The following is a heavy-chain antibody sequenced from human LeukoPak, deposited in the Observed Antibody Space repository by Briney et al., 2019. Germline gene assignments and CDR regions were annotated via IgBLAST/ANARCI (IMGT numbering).Heavy chain of an antibody. V-gene: IGHV3-30*02. Sequence: GGSLRLSCAASGFTFSSYGMHWVRQAPGKGLEWVTFIRYDGSNKYYADSVKGRFTISRDNSKNTLYLQMNSLRAEDTAVYYCARELLVTMVRGVPFDYWGQGTLVTVSS. J-gene: IGHJ4*02. D-gene: IGHD3-10*01. CDR3: ARELLVTMVRGVPFDY. CDR2: IRYDGSNK. CDR1: GFTFSSYG.